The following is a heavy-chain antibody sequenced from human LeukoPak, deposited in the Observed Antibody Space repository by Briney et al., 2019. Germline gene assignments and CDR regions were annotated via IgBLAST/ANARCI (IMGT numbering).Heavy chain of an antibody. CDR1: GDSITSGFHY. CDR3: ARYLAVAGTYWFDP. D-gene: IGHD6-19*01. J-gene: IGHJ5*02. V-gene: IGHV4-61*01. Sequence: KPSETLSLICSVSGDSITSGFHYWDWIRQPPGKGLEWIGYIYYSGSTNYNPSLKSRVTISVDTSKNQFSLKLSSVTAADTAVYYCARYLAVAGTYWFDPWGQGTLVTVSS. CDR2: IYYSGST.